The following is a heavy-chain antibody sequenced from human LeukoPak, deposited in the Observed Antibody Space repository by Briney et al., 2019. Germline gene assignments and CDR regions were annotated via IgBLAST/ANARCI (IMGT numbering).Heavy chain of an antibody. D-gene: IGHD2-2*01. Sequence: PSETLSLTCAVYGGSFSGYYWSWIRQPPGKGLEWIGEINHSGSTNYNPSLKSRVTISVDTSKNQFSLKLSSVTAADTAVYYCARGFSVPLVPAARRIEFDYWGQGTLVTVSS. CDR3: ARGFSVPLVPAARRIEFDY. CDR1: GGSFSGYY. J-gene: IGHJ4*02. V-gene: IGHV4-34*01. CDR2: INHSGST.